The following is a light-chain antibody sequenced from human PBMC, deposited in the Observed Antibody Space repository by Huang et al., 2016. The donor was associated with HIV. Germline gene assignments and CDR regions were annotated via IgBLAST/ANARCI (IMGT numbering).Light chain of an antibody. CDR3: QQYDTWPRGT. V-gene: IGKV3-15*01. J-gene: IGKJ1*01. CDR1: QSVISN. CDR2: SAS. Sequence: EIVMTPSPATLSVSPGERATLSCRDSQSVISNLAWYQQKPGQAPRLRIYSASTRVTGIPARFSGSGSGKEFTLTLSSLQSEDFAVYYCQQYDTWPRGTFGQGTKVEVK.